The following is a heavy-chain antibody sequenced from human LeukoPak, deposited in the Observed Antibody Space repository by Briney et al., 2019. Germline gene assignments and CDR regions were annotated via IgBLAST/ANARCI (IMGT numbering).Heavy chain of an antibody. Sequence: PGGSLRLSCAASGFTFSDYYMRWIREAPGKGLEWVSYISSSGSTIYYADSVKGRFTISRDNAKNSLYLQMNSLRAEDTAVYYCARDLTTVTSYYYYGMAVWGQGTTVTVSS. V-gene: IGHV3-11*01. J-gene: IGHJ6*02. CDR2: ISSSGSTI. CDR1: GFTFSDYY. D-gene: IGHD4-17*01. CDR3: ARDLTTVTSYYYYGMAV.